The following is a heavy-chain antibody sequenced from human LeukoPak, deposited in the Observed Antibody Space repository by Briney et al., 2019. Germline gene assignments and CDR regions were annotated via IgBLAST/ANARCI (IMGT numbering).Heavy chain of an antibody. CDR1: GYTFTSYD. CDR3: ARVSRDSSWYGRVVDY. Sequence: ASVKVSCKASGYTFTSYDINWVRQATGQGLEWMGWMNPNSGNTGYAQKFQGRVTMTRNTSISTAYMELSSLRSEDTAVYYCARVSRDSSWYGRVVDYWGQGTLVTVSS. D-gene: IGHD6-13*01. V-gene: IGHV1-8*01. J-gene: IGHJ4*02. CDR2: MNPNSGNT.